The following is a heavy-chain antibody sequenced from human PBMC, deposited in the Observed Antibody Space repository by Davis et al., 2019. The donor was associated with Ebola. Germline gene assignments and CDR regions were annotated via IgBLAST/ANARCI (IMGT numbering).Heavy chain of an antibody. J-gene: IGHJ4*02. Sequence: SLKISCAASGFTFSSYGMHWVRQAPGKGLEWVSGISWNSGSIGYADSVKGRFTISRDNAKNSLYLQMNSLRAEDTAVYYCARAGRTIFGVVVGNYFDYWGQGTLVTVSS. V-gene: IGHV3-9*01. D-gene: IGHD3-3*01. CDR3: ARAGRTIFGVVVGNYFDY. CDR2: ISWNSGSI. CDR1: GFTFSSYG.